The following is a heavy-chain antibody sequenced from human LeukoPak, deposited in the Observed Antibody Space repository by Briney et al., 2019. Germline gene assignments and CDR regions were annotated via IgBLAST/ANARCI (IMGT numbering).Heavy chain of an antibody. V-gene: IGHV4-59*01. D-gene: IGHD3-3*01. Sequence: SETLSLTCTVSGGSISNYDWSWIRQSPGKGLEWIGYIYVSGSTSYNPPLKSRVTISVDTSKNRFSLKLSSVTAADTAVYYCARLVYDFWAGYYMDLWGQGTMVTVPS. CDR3: ARLVYDFWAGYYMDL. J-gene: IGHJ3*01. CDR1: GGSISNYD. CDR2: IYVSGST.